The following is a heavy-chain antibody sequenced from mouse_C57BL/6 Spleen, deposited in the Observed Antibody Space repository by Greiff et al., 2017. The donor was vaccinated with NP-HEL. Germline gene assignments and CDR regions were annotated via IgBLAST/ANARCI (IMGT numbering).Heavy chain of an antibody. Sequence: VQLQQSGAELVKPGASVKISCKASGYAFSSYWMNWVKQRPGKGLEWIGQIYPGDGDTNYNGKFKGKATLTADKSSSTAYMQLSSLTSEDSAVYCCARGITTVVPYWYFDVWGTGTTVTVSS. CDR2: IYPGDGDT. V-gene: IGHV1-80*01. CDR1: GYAFSSYW. D-gene: IGHD1-1*01. J-gene: IGHJ1*03. CDR3: ARGITTVVPYWYFDV.